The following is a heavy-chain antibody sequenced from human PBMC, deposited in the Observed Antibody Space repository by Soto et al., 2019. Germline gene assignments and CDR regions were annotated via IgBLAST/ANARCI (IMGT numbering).Heavy chain of an antibody. CDR3: ARERPDGSRLDP. V-gene: IGHV4-30-2*05. Sequence: PSETLSLTCAVPGGSISSGGYSWSWIRQPPGKGLEWIGYIYHSGSTYYNPSLKSRVTISVDTSKNQFSLKLSSVTAADTAVYYCARERPDGSRLDPWGQGTLVTGS. D-gene: IGHD6-13*01. J-gene: IGHJ5*02. CDR2: IYHSGST. CDR1: GGSISSGGYS.